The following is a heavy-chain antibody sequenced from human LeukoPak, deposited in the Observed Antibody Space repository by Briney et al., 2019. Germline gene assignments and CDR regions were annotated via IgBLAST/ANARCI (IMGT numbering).Heavy chain of an antibody. D-gene: IGHD6-19*01. CDR1: GFTVSSNQ. CDR2: IYSGGST. V-gene: IGHV3-53*01. CDR3: ARGPAAVAGLGHFDY. J-gene: IGHJ4*02. Sequence: GGSLRLSCAASGFTVSSNQMTWVRQAPGKGLEWVSVIYSGGSTSYTDSVKGRFTISRDSSKNTLYLQMSSLRAEDTAVYYCARGPAAVAGLGHFDYWGQGTLVTVSS.